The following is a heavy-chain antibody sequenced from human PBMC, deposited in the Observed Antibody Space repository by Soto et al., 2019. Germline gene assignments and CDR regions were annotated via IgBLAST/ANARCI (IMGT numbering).Heavy chain of an antibody. CDR3: ANIGRSDRAFDI. Sequence: PGGSLRLSCAASGFTFSSYAMTWVRQAPGKGLEWVSDISGSGGSTYYADSVKGRFTISRDNAKNSLYLQMNSLRAEDTAVYYCANIGRSDRAFDIWGQGTMVTVSS. V-gene: IGHV3-23*01. CDR1: GFTFSSYA. CDR2: ISGSGGST. J-gene: IGHJ3*02. D-gene: IGHD1-26*01.